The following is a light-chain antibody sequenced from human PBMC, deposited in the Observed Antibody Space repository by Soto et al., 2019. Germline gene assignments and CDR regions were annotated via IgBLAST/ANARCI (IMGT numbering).Light chain of an antibody. V-gene: IGLV2-14*01. CDR3: SSYTASNTYV. CDR2: EVT. J-gene: IGLJ1*01. Sequence: QSVLTQPASMSGSPGQSITISCTGTSSDVTYYNFVSWYQHHPGKAPRLMIYEVTYRPSGVSDRFSGSKSGNTASPTISGLQPEDEADYYCSSYTASNTYVFGTGTKVTVL. CDR1: SSDVTYYNF.